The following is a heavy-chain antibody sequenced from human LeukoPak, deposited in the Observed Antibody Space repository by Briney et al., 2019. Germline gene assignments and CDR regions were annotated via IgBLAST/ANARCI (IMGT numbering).Heavy chain of an antibody. CDR1: GFTFSSYS. Sequence: PGGSLRLSCAASGFTFSSYSMNWVRQAPGKGLEWVSSISNSSSYIYYADSVKGRFTISRDNAKNSLYLQMNSLRAEDTALYHCAREIRGHGWFGDNELGYYYYMDVWGKGTTVTISS. CDR2: ISNSSSYI. V-gene: IGHV3-21*04. D-gene: IGHD3-10*01. J-gene: IGHJ6*03. CDR3: AREIRGHGWFGDNELGYYYYMDV.